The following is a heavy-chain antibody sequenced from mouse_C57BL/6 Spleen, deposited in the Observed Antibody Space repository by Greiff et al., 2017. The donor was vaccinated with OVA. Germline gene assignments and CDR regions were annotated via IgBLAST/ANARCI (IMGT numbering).Heavy chain of an antibody. Sequence: EVKLVESGGGLVKPGGSLKLSCAASGFTFSSYAMSWVRQTPEQRLEWVATISDGGSYTYYPDNVKGRFTLSRDNAKNNMYQKMSHLKSEDTAVYYCASLYGGSPWFAYWGQGTLVTVSA. CDR1: GFTFSSYA. CDR2: ISDGGSYT. J-gene: IGHJ3*01. CDR3: ASLYGGSPWFAY. D-gene: IGHD1-1*01. V-gene: IGHV5-4*03.